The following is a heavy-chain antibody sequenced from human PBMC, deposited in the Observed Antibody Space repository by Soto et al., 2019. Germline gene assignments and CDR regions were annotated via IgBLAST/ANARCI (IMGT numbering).Heavy chain of an antibody. CDR1: GFTFSSYA. D-gene: IGHD6-19*01. CDR3: ARDLAYSSHDAFDI. J-gene: IGHJ3*02. CDR2: ISYDGGNK. Sequence: PGGSLRLSCAASGFTFSSYAMHWVRQAPGKGLEWVAVISYDGGNKYYADSVKGRFTTSRDNSKNTLYLQMNSLRAEDTAVYYCARDLAYSSHDAFDIWGQGTMVTVSS. V-gene: IGHV3-30-3*01.